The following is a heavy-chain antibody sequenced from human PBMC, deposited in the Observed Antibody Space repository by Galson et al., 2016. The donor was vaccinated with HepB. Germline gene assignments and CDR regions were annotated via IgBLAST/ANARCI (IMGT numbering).Heavy chain of an antibody. V-gene: IGHV5-51*01. CDR3: AMRFLQPFDRSDQYQFDF. Sequence: QSGAEVKKPGESLKISCKGSGYSFPSYWIGWVRQMPGKALEWMGIIYPGDPDNKYSLPFQGQVTFSVDKSIRTAYLQWRSLKASDSAMYFRAMRFLQPFDRSDQYQFDFWGQGTLVTVSS. J-gene: IGHJ4*02. D-gene: IGHD3-9*01. CDR1: GYSFPSYW. CDR2: IYPGDPDN.